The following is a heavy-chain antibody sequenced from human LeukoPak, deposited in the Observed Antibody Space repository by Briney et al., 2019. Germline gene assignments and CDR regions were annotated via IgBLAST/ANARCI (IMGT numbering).Heavy chain of an antibody. CDR3: AGDSSEVDAFDI. D-gene: IGHD3-22*01. CDR1: GGTFSSYA. CDR2: IIPIFGTA. Sequence: ALVKVSCKASGGTFSSYAISWVRQAPGQGLEWMGGIIPIFGTANYAQKFQGRVTITADKSTSTAYMELSSLRSEDTAVYYCAGDSSEVDAFDIWGQGTMVTVSS. J-gene: IGHJ3*02. V-gene: IGHV1-69*06.